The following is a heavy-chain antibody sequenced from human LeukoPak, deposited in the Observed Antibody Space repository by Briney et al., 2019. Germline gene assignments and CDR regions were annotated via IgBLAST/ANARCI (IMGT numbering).Heavy chain of an antibody. CDR1: GFTFSSYS. D-gene: IGHD3-22*01. CDR2: ISSSRSYI. CDR3: AREQAYYYDSSGYYEEVGYFDY. J-gene: IGHJ4*02. V-gene: IGHV3-21*01. Sequence: GGSLRLSCAASGFTFSSYSMNRVRQAPGKGLEWVSAISSSRSYIYYADSVKGRFTISRDNAKNSLYLQMNSLRAEDTAVYYCAREQAYYYDSSGYYEEVGYFDYWGQGTLVTVSS.